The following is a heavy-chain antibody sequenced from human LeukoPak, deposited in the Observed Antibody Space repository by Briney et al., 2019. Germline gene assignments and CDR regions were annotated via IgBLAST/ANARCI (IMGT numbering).Heavy chain of an antibody. CDR1: GYSFSSYW. V-gene: IGHV5-10-1*01. CDR3: ARLGKSSSPFDY. CDR2: IDPSDSYT. Sequence: GDSLKISCEGSGYSFSSYWISWVRQMPGKGLEWMGRIDPSDSYTNYSPSFQGHVTISADKSISTAYLQWSSLKASDTAMYYCARLGKSSSPFDYWGQGTLVTVSS. J-gene: IGHJ4*02. D-gene: IGHD6-6*01.